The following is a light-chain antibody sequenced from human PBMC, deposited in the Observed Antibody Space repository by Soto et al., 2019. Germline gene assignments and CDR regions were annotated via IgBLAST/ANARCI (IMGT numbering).Light chain of an antibody. CDR1: QSVSSSH. V-gene: IGKV3-20*01. CDR2: GAS. Sequence: EIVLTQSPGTLSLSPGERATLSCRASQSVSSSHLAWYQQKPGQAPRLLIYGASSRATGIPDRFSGSGSGTDFTLTISRLEPEDFAVYYCQQYGSSLGTFGQGTKLEIK. J-gene: IGKJ2*01. CDR3: QQYGSSLGT.